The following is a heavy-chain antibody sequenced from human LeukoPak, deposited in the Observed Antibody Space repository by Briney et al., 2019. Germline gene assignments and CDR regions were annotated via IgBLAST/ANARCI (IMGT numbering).Heavy chain of an antibody. D-gene: IGHD2-2*02. CDR2: IRYDGSDK. J-gene: IGHJ4*02. CDR3: ASPRAYCSSTSCYTFDY. Sequence: GGSLRLSCAASGFTFSTYGMHWVRQAPGKGLEWVAFIRYDGSDKYYADSVKGRFTISRDNSKNTLYLQMNSLRAEDTAVYYCASPRAYCSSTSCYTFDYWGQGTLVTVSS. V-gene: IGHV3-30*02. CDR1: GFTFSTYG.